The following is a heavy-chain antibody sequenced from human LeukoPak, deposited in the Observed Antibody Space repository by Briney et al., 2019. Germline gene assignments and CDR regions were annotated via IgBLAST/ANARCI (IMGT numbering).Heavy chain of an antibody. J-gene: IGHJ3*02. CDR2: ISGSGGST. CDR3: ANGLAYCGGDFYRAGAFDI. Sequence: PGGSLRLSCAASGFTFSTYWMYWVRQAPGKGLEGVSAISGSGGSTYYADSVKGRFTISRDNSKNTLYLQMNSLRAEDTAVYYCANGLAYCGGDFYRAGAFDIWGQGTMVTVSS. V-gene: IGHV3-23*01. D-gene: IGHD2-21*02. CDR1: GFTFSTYW.